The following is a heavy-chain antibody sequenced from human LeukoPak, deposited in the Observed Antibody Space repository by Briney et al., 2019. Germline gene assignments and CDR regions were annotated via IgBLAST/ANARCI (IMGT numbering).Heavy chain of an antibody. D-gene: IGHD5-24*01. V-gene: IGHV4-59*11. J-gene: IGHJ5*02. CDR1: GGSISSHY. Sequence: SETLSLTCTVSGGSISSHYWSWIRQPPGKGLEWVWYIYYSGSANYNPSLKSRVTISVDTSKNQFSLKLSSVTAADTAVYYCARLNVEMATISWFDPWGQGTLVTVSS. CDR3: ARLNVEMATISWFDP. CDR2: IYYSGSA.